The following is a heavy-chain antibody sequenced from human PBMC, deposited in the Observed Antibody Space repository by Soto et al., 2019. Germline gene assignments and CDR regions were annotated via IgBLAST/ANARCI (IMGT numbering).Heavy chain of an antibody. D-gene: IGHD3-22*01. V-gene: IGHV3-21*01. J-gene: IGHJ6*02. CDR2: ISSSSSYI. CDR3: AREYYYDSSGYPTLYGMDV. Sequence: PVGSLRLSCAASGFTFSSYSMNWVRQAPGKGLEWVSSISSSSSYIYYADSVKGRFTISRDNAKNSLYLQMNSLRAEDTAVYYCAREYYYDSSGYPTLYGMDVWGQGTTVTVSS. CDR1: GFTFSSYS.